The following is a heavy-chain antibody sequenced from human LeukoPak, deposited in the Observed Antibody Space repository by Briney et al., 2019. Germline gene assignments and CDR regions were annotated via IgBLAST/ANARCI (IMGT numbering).Heavy chain of an antibody. CDR1: GFTFSLYE. D-gene: IGHD6-19*01. J-gene: IGHJ4*02. CDR3: ARDSFSSGWFLFDY. Sequence: GRSLRLSCAASGFTFSLYEVNWVRQAPGKGLEWISYISRSGGTIYYADSVKGRFTTSRDNAKNSLYLQMNSLRVEDTAVYYCARDSFSSGWFLFDYWGQGALVTVSS. V-gene: IGHV3-48*03. CDR2: ISRSGGTI.